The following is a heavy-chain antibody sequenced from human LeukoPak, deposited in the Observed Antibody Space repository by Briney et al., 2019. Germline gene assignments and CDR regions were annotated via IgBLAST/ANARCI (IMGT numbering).Heavy chain of an antibody. V-gene: IGHV1-2*06. Sequence: ASVKVSCKASGYTFTGYYMHWVRQAPGQGLEWMGRISPNSGGTNYAQKFQGRVTMTRDTSISTAYMELSRLRSDDTAVYYCAYDDFWSGYCLFCYWGQGTLVTVSS. J-gene: IGHJ4*02. CDR2: ISPNSGGT. D-gene: IGHD3-3*01. CDR1: GYTFTGYY. CDR3: AYDDFWSGYCLFCY.